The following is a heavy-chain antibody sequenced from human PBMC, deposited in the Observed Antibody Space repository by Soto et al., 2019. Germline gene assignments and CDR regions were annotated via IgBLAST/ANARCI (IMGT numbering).Heavy chain of an antibody. Sequence: SETLSLTCTVSGGSVSSGSYYWSWIRQPPGKGLEWIGYIYYSGSTNYNPSLKSRVTISVDTSKNQFSLKLSSVTAADTAVYYCARAPAGATRYYGMDVWGQGTTVTVSS. CDR1: GGSVSSGSYY. V-gene: IGHV4-61*01. D-gene: IGHD1-26*01. CDR2: IYYSGST. CDR3: ARAPAGATRYYGMDV. J-gene: IGHJ6*02.